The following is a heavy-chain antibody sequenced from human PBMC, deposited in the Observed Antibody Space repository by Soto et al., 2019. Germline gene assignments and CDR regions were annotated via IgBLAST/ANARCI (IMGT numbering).Heavy chain of an antibody. J-gene: IGHJ5*02. V-gene: IGHV4-38-2*01. Sequence: SETLSLTCAVSGYSISSGYYWGWIRQPPGKGLEWIGYFCYTGSTNYNPSLKSRVTISVDRSKTQCSLKLTSVTAADTAVYYCAKSHYDSSGYYIIDHWGQGTLVTVSS. CDR3: AKSHYDSSGYYIIDH. D-gene: IGHD3-22*01. CDR2: FCYTGST. CDR1: GYSISSGYY.